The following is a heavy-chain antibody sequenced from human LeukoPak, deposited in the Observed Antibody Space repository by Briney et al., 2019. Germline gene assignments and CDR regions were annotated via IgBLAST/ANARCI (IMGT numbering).Heavy chain of an antibody. Sequence: ASVKVSCKASGYTFTSYGISWVRQAPGQGLEWMGWISPYNGNTKYVQKLQGRVTMTTDTSTSTAYMELRSLRSDDTAVYYCARDEVDYGGNAIDWFDPWGQGTLVTVSS. CDR2: ISPYNGNT. CDR3: ARDEVDYGGNAIDWFDP. CDR1: GYTFTSYG. D-gene: IGHD4-23*01. J-gene: IGHJ5*02. V-gene: IGHV1-18*01.